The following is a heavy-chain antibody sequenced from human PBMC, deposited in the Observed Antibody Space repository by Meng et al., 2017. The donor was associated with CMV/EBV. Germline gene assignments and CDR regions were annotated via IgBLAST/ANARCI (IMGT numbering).Heavy chain of an antibody. CDR2: INWNGGST. CDR3: ARDFWSGSKDV. V-gene: IGHV3-20*04. D-gene: IGHD3-3*01. J-gene: IGHJ6*02. CDR1: GFTFDDYD. Sequence: GESLKISCAASGFTFDDYDMSWVRQAPGKGLEWVSGINWNGGSTGYADSVKGRFTISRDNAKNSLYLQMNSLRAEDTALYYCARDFWSGSKDVWGQGTTVTVSS.